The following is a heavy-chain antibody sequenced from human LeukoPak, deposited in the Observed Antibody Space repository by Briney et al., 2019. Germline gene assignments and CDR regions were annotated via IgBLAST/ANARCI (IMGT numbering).Heavy chain of an antibody. CDR3: AKGRDSYGSPTSDYYYGMDV. J-gene: IGHJ6*02. CDR2: ISGSGGST. Sequence: GASLRLSCAASGFTFSSYAMSWVRQAPGKGLEWVSAISGSGGSTYYADSVKGRFTISRDNSKNTLYLQMNSLRAEDTAVYYCAKGRDSYGSPTSDYYYGMDVWGQGTTVTVSS. D-gene: IGHD5-18*01. CDR1: GFTFSSYA. V-gene: IGHV3-23*01.